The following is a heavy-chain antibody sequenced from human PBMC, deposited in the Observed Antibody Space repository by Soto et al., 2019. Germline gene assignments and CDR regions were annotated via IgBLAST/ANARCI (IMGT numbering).Heavy chain of an antibody. CDR3: ARGPSDLWEPDQYFPH. V-gene: IGHV3-21*01. Sequence: EVQLVESGGGLVQPGGSLTLSCAASGFTFSSYSMKWVRQAPGKGMEWVSSISSSSRHIYYAEQEKGRFTISRDNAKNSLYLQMSSLRAEDTAMYFCARGPSDLWEPDQYFPHWGQGTLVAVSS. D-gene: IGHD1-26*01. J-gene: IGHJ1*01. CDR1: GFTFSSYS. CDR2: ISSSSRHI.